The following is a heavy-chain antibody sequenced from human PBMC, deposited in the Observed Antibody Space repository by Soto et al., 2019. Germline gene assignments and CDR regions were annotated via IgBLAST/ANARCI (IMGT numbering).Heavy chain of an antibody. V-gene: IGHV3-23*01. CDR1: GFTFSTYA. Sequence: GGSLRISCAASGFTFSTYAMSWVRQAPGKGLEWVSVISGSGGRTYYADSVKGRFTISRDNSKNTLFLQMNSLRAEDTALYYCAKDLDYYDSSGYYRFDYWGQGTLVTVSS. J-gene: IGHJ4*02. D-gene: IGHD3-22*01. CDR2: ISGSGGRT. CDR3: AKDLDYYDSSGYYRFDY.